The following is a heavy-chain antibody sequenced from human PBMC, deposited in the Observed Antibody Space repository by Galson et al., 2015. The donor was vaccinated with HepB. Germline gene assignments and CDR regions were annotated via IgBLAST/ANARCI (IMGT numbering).Heavy chain of an antibody. CDR3: ARVGPGVDPYSSSDYYYYYMDV. CDR1: GYTFTSYA. D-gene: IGHD6-6*01. Sequence: QSGAEVKKPGASVKVSCKASGYTFTSYAMHWVRQAPGQRLEWMGWINAGNGNTKYSQKFQGRVTITRDTSASTAYMELSSLRSEDTAVYYCARVGPGVDPYSSSDYYYYYMDVWGKGTAVTVSS. V-gene: IGHV1-3*01. CDR2: INAGNGNT. J-gene: IGHJ6*03.